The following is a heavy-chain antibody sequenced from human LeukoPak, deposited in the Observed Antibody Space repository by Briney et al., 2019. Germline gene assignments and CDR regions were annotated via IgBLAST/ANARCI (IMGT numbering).Heavy chain of an antibody. J-gene: IGHJ4*02. D-gene: IGHD3-10*01. CDR3: AKRDASGSYFVDY. CDR2: IRRRANTYVT. V-gene: IGHV3-73*01. Sequence: GGSLRLSCAASGFTFSDSTMNWVRQASGQGLEWVGRIRRRANTYVTAYAASVKGRFTISRDNSKNTLYLQMNSLRAEDTAVYYCAKRDASGSYFVDYWGQGTLVTVSS. CDR1: GFTFSDST.